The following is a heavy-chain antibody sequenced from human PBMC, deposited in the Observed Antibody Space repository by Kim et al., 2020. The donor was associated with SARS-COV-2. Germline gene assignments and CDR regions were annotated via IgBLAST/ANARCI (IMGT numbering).Heavy chain of an antibody. D-gene: IGHD1-26*01. CDR2: ISDSSTYV. J-gene: IGHJ4*02. CDR3: ARDSGIVGASGDLDQ. CDR1: GFTFSRHG. Sequence: GGSLILSCAASGFTFSRHGMNWVRQAPGKGLEWVSFISDSSTYVYYADSVRGRFIVSRDDAKNSLYLQMYSLRAEDTAVYYCARDSGIVGASGDLDQWGQGTPVTVSS. V-gene: IGHV3-21*01.